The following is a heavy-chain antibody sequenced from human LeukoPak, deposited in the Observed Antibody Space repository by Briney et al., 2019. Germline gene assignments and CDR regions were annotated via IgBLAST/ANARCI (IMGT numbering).Heavy chain of an antibody. CDR3: ALGKNFGYHYFDF. CDR1: GFSFSSYG. Sequence: GGSLRLSCVASGFSFSSYGMHWVRRAPGKGLEWMTFIRFDGSEKYYAGSVKGRFTISRDYSKNTLFLQMSSLRPEDTAVYYCALGKNFGYHYFDFWGQGALVTVSS. J-gene: IGHJ4*02. D-gene: IGHD2-2*03. CDR2: IRFDGSEK. V-gene: IGHV3-30*02.